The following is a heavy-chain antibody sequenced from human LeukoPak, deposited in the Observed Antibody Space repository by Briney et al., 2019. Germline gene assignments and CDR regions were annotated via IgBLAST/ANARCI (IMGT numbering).Heavy chain of an antibody. CDR3: ARYGRDIVVVPAWGTGGELGY. D-gene: IGHD2-2*01. CDR2: ISSSGSTI. V-gene: IGHV3-11*04. Sequence: PGGSLRLSCAASGFTFSDYYMSWIRQAPGKGLEWVSYISSSGSTIYYADSVKGRFTISRDNAKNSLYLQMNSLRAEDTAVYYCARYGRDIVVVPAWGTGGELGYWGQGTLVTVSS. CDR1: GFTFSDYY. J-gene: IGHJ4*02.